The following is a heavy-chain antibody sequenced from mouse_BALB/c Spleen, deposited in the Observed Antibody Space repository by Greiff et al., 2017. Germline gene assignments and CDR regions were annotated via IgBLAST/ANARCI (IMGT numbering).Heavy chain of an antibody. Sequence: EVHLVESGGGLVQPGGSLKLSCAASGFTFSSYGMSWVRQTPDKRLELVATINSNGGSTYYPDSVKGRFTISRDNAKNTLYLQMSSLKSEDTAMYYCARDWDDYFDYWGQGTTLTVSS. J-gene: IGHJ2*01. V-gene: IGHV5-6-3*01. CDR2: INSNGGST. D-gene: IGHD4-1*01. CDR3: ARDWDDYFDY. CDR1: GFTFSSYG.